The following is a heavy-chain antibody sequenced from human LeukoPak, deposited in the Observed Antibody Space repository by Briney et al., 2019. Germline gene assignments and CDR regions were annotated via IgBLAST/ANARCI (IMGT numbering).Heavy chain of an antibody. CDR1: GFTLSAYE. CDR3: ARDTLEYSNSPDALDI. J-gene: IGHJ3*02. D-gene: IGHD4-23*01. Sequence: GGSLTLSCAASGFTLSAYEMNWVRQAPGKGLEWVSYIGSSGSTVYYADSVKGRLTISRDNAKNSLYMQMESLRDEDTAIYYCARDTLEYSNSPDALDIWGQGTMVTVSS. V-gene: IGHV3-48*03. CDR2: IGSSGSTV.